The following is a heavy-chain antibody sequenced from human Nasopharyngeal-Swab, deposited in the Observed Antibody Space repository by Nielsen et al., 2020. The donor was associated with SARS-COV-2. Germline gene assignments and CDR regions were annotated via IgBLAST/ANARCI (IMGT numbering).Heavy chain of an antibody. V-gene: IGHV1-8*02. D-gene: IGHD5-12*01. J-gene: IGHJ4*02. CDR3: ARGYSGYDHTSLFFDY. CDR1: GYTFTSYY. CDR2: MNPNSGNT. Sequence: ASVKVSCKASGYTFTSYYMHWVRQAPGQGLEWMGWMNPNSGNTGYAQKFQGRVTMTRNTSISTAYMELSSLRSEDTAVYYCARGYSGYDHTSLFFDYWGQGTLVTVSS.